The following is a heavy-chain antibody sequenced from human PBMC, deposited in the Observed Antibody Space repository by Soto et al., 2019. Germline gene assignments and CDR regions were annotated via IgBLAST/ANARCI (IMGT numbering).Heavy chain of an antibody. V-gene: IGHV3-48*02. CDR3: ASLSITIFGVVTVYYYYGWTS. D-gene: IGHD3-3*01. Sequence: GGSLRLSCAASGFTFSSYSMNWVRQAPGKGLEWVSYISSSSSTIYYADSVKGRFTISRDNAKNSLYLQMNSLRDEDTAVYYCASLSITIFGVVTVYYYYGWTSGAKGPRSPSP. J-gene: IGHJ6*02. CDR2: ISSSSSTI. CDR1: GFTFSSYS.